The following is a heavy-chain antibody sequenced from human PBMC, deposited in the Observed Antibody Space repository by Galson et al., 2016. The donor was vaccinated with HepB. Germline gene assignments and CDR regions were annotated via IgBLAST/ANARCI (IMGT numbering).Heavy chain of an antibody. V-gene: IGHV3-23*01. Sequence: SLRLSCAASGFTFRNHAMSWVRQAPGKGLEWILGLTGRGDTTYYADSVTGRFTIPRDNSKNTLHLQMTSLRVEDTAIYYCARDGGNPRWYFDLWGRGTLVVVSS. CDR2: LTGRGDTT. J-gene: IGHJ2*01. CDR3: ARDGGNPRWYFDL. CDR1: GFTFRNHA. D-gene: IGHD4-23*01.